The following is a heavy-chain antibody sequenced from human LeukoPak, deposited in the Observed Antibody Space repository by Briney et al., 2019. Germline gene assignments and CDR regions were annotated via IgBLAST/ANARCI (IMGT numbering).Heavy chain of an antibody. Sequence: GGSLRLSCAASGFTFDDYAMHWVRQAPGKGLEWVSGISWNSGSIGYADSVKGRFTISRDNAKNSLYLQMNSPRAEDTALYYCAKEGWELRTFDYWGQGTLVTVSS. CDR1: GFTFDDYA. D-gene: IGHD1-26*01. CDR2: ISWNSGSI. CDR3: AKEGWELRTFDY. V-gene: IGHV3-9*01. J-gene: IGHJ4*02.